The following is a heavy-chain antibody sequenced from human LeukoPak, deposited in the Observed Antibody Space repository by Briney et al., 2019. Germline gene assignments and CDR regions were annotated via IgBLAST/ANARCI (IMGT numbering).Heavy chain of an antibody. Sequence: PGRSLRLSCAASGFTFSSYAMHWVRQAPGKGLEWVAVISYDGGNKYYADSVKGRFTISRDNSKNTLYLQMNSLRAEDTAVYYCARARYPGINWFDPWGQGTLVTVSS. CDR3: ARARYPGINWFDP. J-gene: IGHJ5*02. D-gene: IGHD1-14*01. CDR2: ISYDGGNK. CDR1: GFTFSSYA. V-gene: IGHV3-30-3*01.